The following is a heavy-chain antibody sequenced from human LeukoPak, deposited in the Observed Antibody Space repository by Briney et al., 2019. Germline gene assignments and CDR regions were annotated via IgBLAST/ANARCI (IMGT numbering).Heavy chain of an antibody. CDR2: IWYDGSNK. Sequence: GGSLRLSCAAPGFTFSSYGMHWARQAPGKGLEWVAVIWYDGSNKYHADSVKGRFTISRDNSKNTLYLQMNSLRAEDTAVYYCAKATGYYYDSSGYSWGQGTLVTVSS. D-gene: IGHD3-22*01. J-gene: IGHJ5*02. CDR1: GFTFSSYG. CDR3: AKATGYYYDSSGYS. V-gene: IGHV3-33*06.